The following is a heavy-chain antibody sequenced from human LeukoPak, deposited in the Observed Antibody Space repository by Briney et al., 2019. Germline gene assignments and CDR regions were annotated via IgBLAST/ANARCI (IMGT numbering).Heavy chain of an antibody. CDR3: AKDRFFYDSGSKTN. D-gene: IGHD3-22*01. CDR2: ISWNSGII. V-gene: IGHV3-9*01. J-gene: IGHJ4*02. CDR1: GFPFDDYG. Sequence: GRSLRLSCVASGFPFDDYGMFWVRQSPGKGLEWVSSISWNSGIIDYADSVKGRFTISRDNAKNSLYLQMNSLRVEDTAFYYCAKDRFFYDSGSKTNWGQGTLVTVSS.